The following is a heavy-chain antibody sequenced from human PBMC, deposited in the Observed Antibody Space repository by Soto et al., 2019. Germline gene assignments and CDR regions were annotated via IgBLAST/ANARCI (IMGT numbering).Heavy chain of an antibody. CDR2: INPNSGGT. Sequence: ASLKVSCKASGYTFTGYYMHWVRQAPGQGLEWMGWINPNSGGTNYAQKFQGRVTMTRDTSISTAYMELSRLRSDDTAVYYCAREITIFGVETGGYWGQGTLVTVS. V-gene: IGHV1-2*02. D-gene: IGHD3-3*01. CDR3: AREITIFGVETGGY. CDR1: GYTFTGYY. J-gene: IGHJ4*02.